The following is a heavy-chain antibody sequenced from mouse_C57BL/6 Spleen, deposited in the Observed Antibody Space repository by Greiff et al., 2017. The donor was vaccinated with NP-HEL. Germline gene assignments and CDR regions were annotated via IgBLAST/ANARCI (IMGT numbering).Heavy chain of an antibody. Sequence: QVQLQQPGAELVKPGASVKLSCKASGYTFTSYWMHWVKQRPGQGLEWIGMIHPNSGSTNYNEKFKSKATLTVDKSSSTAYMQLSSLTSEDSAVYYCARLRETAQTSFACWGQGTLVTVSA. D-gene: IGHD3-2*02. J-gene: IGHJ3*01. CDR1: GYTFTSYW. CDR3: ARLRETAQTSFAC. CDR2: IHPNSGST. V-gene: IGHV1-64*01.